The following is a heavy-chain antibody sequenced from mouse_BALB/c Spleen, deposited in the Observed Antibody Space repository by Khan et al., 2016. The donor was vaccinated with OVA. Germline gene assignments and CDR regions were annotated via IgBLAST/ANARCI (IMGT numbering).Heavy chain of an antibody. CDR2: LSSGDSN. CDR3: ARDYCFAY. Sequence: EVELVESGGGLVKPGGSLKLSCAASGFTFSNYAMSWVRQSPEQRLEWVASLSSGDSNYYPDSVKGRFTISRDNARNILYLQMSSLRSDDTAMYYCARDYCFAYWGQGTLVTVSA. CDR1: GFTFSNYA. V-gene: IGHV5-6-5*01. J-gene: IGHJ3*01.